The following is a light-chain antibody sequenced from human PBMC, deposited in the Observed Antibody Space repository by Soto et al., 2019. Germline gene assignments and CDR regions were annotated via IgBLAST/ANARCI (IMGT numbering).Light chain of an antibody. V-gene: IGKV3-15*01. CDR1: QSVSSSY. J-gene: IGKJ1*01. CDR2: GSS. CDR3: QQCNSWPRT. Sequence: EIVLTQSPGTLSLSPGERATLSCRASQSVSSSYLAWYQQKPGQAPRLLIFGSSTRAPGIPARFSASGSETEFTLTITTLQSEDFAVYYCQQCNSWPRTFGQGTKVDIK.